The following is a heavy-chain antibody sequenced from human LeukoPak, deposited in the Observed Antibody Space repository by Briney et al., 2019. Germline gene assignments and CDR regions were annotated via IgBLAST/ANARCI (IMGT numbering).Heavy chain of an antibody. CDR3: AKAMYYYGSGSYYASGY. J-gene: IGHJ4*02. Sequence: GGSLRLSCAASGCTFSSYAMSWVRQAPGKGLEWVSAISGSGGSTYYADSVKGRFTIPRDNSKNTLYLQMNSLRAEDTAVYYCAKAMYYYGSGSYYASGYWGQGTLVTVSS. V-gene: IGHV3-23*01. CDR1: GCTFSSYA. D-gene: IGHD3-10*01. CDR2: ISGSGGST.